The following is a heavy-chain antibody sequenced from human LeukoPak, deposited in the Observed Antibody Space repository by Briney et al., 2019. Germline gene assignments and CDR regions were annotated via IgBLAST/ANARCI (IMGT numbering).Heavy chain of an antibody. V-gene: IGHV1-69*13. CDR3: ARLIAVAGSPTFDY. Sequence: SVKVSCKASGGSFSSYASSWVRQAPGQGLEWLGGIIPIFGTANYAQKFQGRVTITADESTSTAYMELSSLRSEDTAVYYCARLIAVAGSPTFDYWGQGTLVTVYS. CDR2: IIPIFGTA. D-gene: IGHD6-19*01. CDR1: GGSFSSYA. J-gene: IGHJ4*02.